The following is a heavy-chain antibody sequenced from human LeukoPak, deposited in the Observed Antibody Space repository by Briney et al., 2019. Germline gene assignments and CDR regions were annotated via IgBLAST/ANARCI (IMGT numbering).Heavy chain of an antibody. CDR2: ISDNGGGA. CDR3: ARDPPSFQY. J-gene: IGHJ1*01. V-gene: IGHV3-23*01. CDR1: GFIFRNYA. Sequence: GGSLRLSCGASGFIFRNYAMSWVRQAPGEGLKWVAGISDNGGGAYYAESLKGRFTISRDNSKNSLYLQMNSLRAEDTAVYYCARDPPSFQYWGQGTLVTVSS.